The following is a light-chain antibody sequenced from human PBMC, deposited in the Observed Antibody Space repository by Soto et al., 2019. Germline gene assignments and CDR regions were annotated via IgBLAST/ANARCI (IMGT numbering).Light chain of an antibody. J-gene: IGKJ1*01. Sequence: ETVLTQSPGTLSLSPGERATLSCRASQIVCIRCLAWYQQKPGQAPRLLIFGASSRATGIPDRFSGSGSGTDFTLTISRLEPEDFAVYYCQHYGTSPWTFGQGTKVEIK. CDR2: GAS. CDR1: QIVCIRC. V-gene: IGKV3-20*01. CDR3: QHYGTSPWT.